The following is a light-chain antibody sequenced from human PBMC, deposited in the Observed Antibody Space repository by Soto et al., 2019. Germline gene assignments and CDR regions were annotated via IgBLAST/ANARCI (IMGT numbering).Light chain of an antibody. CDR2: DTS. V-gene: IGKV3-11*01. Sequence: EIVLTQSPATLSLSPGERATLSCRASQRVNNYLAWYQQKPGQAPRLLIYDTSNRATGITARFSGSGSGTDFTLTISSLEPEDFAIYYCQQRSNWPLITFGQGTRLEIK. J-gene: IGKJ5*01. CDR3: QQRSNWPLIT. CDR1: QRVNNY.